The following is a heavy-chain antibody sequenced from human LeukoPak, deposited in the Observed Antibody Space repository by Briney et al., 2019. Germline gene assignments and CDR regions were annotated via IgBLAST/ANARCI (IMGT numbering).Heavy chain of an antibody. V-gene: IGHV1-46*01. Sequence: ASVKVSCKASGYTFTNYYMHWVRQAPGQGLDWMGIIRPSGGGTGHAQKFQGRVTMTTDTSTNTVYLELNSLRSEDTAIYSCARITSNDGFDIWGQGTMVTVSS. CDR3: ARITSNDGFDI. D-gene: IGHD1-20*01. J-gene: IGHJ3*02. CDR1: GYTFTNYY. CDR2: IRPSGGGT.